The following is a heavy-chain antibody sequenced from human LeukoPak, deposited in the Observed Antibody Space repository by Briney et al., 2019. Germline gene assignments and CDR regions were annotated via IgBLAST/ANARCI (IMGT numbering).Heavy chain of an antibody. Sequence: ASVKVSCKASGYTFTSYYMHWVRQAPGQGLEWMGIIIPSGGSTSYAQKFQGRVTMTRDMSTSTVYMELSSLRSEDTAVYYCARAPLHHLTYNWNYLSLDYWGQGTLVTVSS. D-gene: IGHD1-7*01. J-gene: IGHJ4*02. CDR1: GYTFTSYY. CDR3: ARAPLHHLTYNWNYLSLDY. CDR2: IIPSGGST. V-gene: IGHV1-46*01.